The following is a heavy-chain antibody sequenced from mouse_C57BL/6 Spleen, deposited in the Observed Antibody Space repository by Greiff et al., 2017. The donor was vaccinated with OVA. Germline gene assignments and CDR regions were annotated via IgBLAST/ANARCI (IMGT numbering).Heavy chain of an antibody. CDR1: GYTFTDYN. CDR2: INPNNGGT. Sequence: VQLQQSGPELVKPGASVKMSCKASGYTFTDYNMHWVKQSHGKSLEWIGYINPNNGGTSYNQKFKGKATLTVHKSSSTAYMELRSLTSEDSAVYYCAKLDDYGISYEGDFDYWGQGTTRTVSS. J-gene: IGHJ2*01. CDR3: AKLDDYGISYEGDFDY. V-gene: IGHV1-22*01. D-gene: IGHD1-1*01.